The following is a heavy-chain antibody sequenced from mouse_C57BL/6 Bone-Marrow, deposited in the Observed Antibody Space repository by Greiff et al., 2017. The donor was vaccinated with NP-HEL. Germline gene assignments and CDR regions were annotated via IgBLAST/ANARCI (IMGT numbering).Heavy chain of an antibody. Sequence: EVMLVESGGGLVKPGGSLKLSCAASGFTFSDYGMHWVRQAPEKGLEWVAYISSGSSTIYYADTVKGRFTISRDNAKNTLFLQMTSLRSEDTAMYYCARAYDGYYPHYAMDYGGQGTSVTVSS. CDR2: ISSGSSTI. J-gene: IGHJ4*01. V-gene: IGHV5-17*01. D-gene: IGHD2-3*01. CDR3: ARAYDGYYPHYAMDY. CDR1: GFTFSDYG.